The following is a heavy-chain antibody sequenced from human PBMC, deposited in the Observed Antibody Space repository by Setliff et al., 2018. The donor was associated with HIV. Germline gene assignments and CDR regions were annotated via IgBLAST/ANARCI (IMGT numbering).Heavy chain of an antibody. CDR1: GFTFNHYA. Sequence: ASVKVSCKASGFTFNHYALSWVRQAPGQRPEWMGGTIPMSDIPNYAQKLQGRVTMTTDTSTSTAYMELRSLRSDDTAVYYCARGYYNFWSGYYDSRFPNPIDAFDIWGQGTMVTVSS. V-gene: IGHV1-18*01. D-gene: IGHD3-3*01. J-gene: IGHJ3*02. CDR2: TIPMSDIP. CDR3: ARGYYNFWSGYYDSRFPNPIDAFDI.